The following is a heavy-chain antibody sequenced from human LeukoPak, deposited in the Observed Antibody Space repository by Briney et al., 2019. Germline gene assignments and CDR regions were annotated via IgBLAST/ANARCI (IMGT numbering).Heavy chain of an antibody. CDR1: GFTFSDYG. D-gene: IGHD1-26*01. CDR3: AKSHLPNAYSGTYYCDY. Sequence: GGSLRLSCAASGFTFSDYGMHWVRKAPGKGLEWVAFIRYDESKKFYGDSVKGRFTISRDNSKNTLYLQMNSLRTEDTAVYYCAKSHLPNAYSGTYYCDYWGQGTLVTVSS. CDR2: IRYDESKK. J-gene: IGHJ4*02. V-gene: IGHV3-30*02.